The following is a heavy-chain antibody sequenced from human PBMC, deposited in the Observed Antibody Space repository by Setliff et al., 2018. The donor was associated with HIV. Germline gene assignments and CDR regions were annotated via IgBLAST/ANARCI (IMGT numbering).Heavy chain of an antibody. CDR3: AKAMVPYNELLAGYPLGGNFDS. Sequence: GGSLRLSCSPSGFTFHDYAMHWIRQVPGRGLEWVSGINWVGGDTGYADSVKGRFIISRDNARETLYLQMNSLRAEDTALYFCAKAMVPYNELLAGYPLGGNFDSWGQGTLVTVSS. J-gene: IGHJ4*02. CDR2: INWVGGDT. D-gene: IGHD3-9*01. V-gene: IGHV3-9*01. CDR1: GFTFHDYA.